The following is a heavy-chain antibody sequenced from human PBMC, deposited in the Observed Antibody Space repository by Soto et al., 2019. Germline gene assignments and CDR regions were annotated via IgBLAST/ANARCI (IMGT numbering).Heavy chain of an antibody. J-gene: IGHJ4*02. CDR2: ISHDGRSK. CDR1: GFTFSTFG. Sequence: QVQLVESGGGVVQPGRSLRLSCAASGFTFSTFGIHWVRQAPGKGLEWVAVISHDGRSKFYGDSVKGRFTISRDNSKKTLYLEMNSLRAEDTAVYYCARAGGTTVTGLWHFDSWGQGTLVTVSS. CDR3: ARAGGTTVTGLWHFDS. V-gene: IGHV3-30*03. D-gene: IGHD4-17*01.